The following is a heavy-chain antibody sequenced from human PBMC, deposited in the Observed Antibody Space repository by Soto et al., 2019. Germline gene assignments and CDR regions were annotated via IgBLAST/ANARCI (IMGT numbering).Heavy chain of an antibody. CDR1: GYNFTSLY. CDR3: VRSVFDF. V-gene: IGHV1-46*01. Sequence: ASVNVSCKASGYNFTSLYAHWVLQAPGQGLEWMGIINPRNGKTTYAQKFQGRVTMTSDTSTATMYMELSGLKSDDTAIYLCVRSVFDFWGPGTLVTGSS. J-gene: IGHJ4*01. CDR2: INPRNGKT.